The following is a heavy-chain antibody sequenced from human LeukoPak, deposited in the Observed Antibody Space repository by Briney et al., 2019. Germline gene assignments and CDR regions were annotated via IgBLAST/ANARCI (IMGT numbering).Heavy chain of an antibody. J-gene: IGHJ4*02. CDR3: ARERDGDSIDY. D-gene: IGHD3-22*01. CDR2: INHSGST. V-gene: IGHV4-34*09. Sequence: SETLSLTCAVYGGSFSGYYWSWIRQPPGKGLEWIGEINHSGSTNYNPSLKSRVTISVDTSKNQFSLKLSSVTAADTAVYYCARERDGDSIDYWGQGTLVTVSS. CDR1: GGSFSGYY.